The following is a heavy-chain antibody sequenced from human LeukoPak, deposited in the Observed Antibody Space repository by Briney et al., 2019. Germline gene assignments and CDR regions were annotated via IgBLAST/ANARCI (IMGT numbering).Heavy chain of an antibody. J-gene: IGHJ4*02. CDR2: IYYSGST. CDR3: ARSLYGDYDYFDY. V-gene: IGHV4-59*01. Sequence: SETPSLTCTVSGGSISSYYWSWIRQPPGKGLEWIGYIYYSGSTNYNPSLKSRVTISVDTSKNQFSLKLSSVTAADTAVYYCARSLYGDYDYFDYWGQGTLATVSS. CDR1: GGSISSYY. D-gene: IGHD4-17*01.